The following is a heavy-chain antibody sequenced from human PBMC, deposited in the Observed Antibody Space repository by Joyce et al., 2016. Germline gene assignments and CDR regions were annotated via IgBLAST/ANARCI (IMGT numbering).Heavy chain of an antibody. J-gene: IGHJ4*02. CDR1: EFAFSSHA. CDR3: TRSSRTGYTAGWPDFDY. CDR2: MSYGGSHQ. Sequence: QVPLLESGGGVAQPGRSLRLSCAASEFAFSSHAMHWVRQAPGKGLEWVAVMSYGGSHQYYAGSVRGRFTISRDNSQNTLYLQMNSLRVEDTAVYYCTRSSRTGYTAGWPDFDYWGQGTLVTVSS. D-gene: IGHD2-2*02. V-gene: IGHV3-30*03.